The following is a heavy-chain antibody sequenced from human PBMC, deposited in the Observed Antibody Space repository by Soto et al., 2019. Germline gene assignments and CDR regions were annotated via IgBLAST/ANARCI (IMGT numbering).Heavy chain of an antibody. CDR3: ARDRIAVSGGLDY. D-gene: IGHD6-19*01. Sequence: QVQLVESGGGVVQPGRSLRLSCAASGFTFSSYPIHWVRQAPGKGLEWVAVVSYDGSDKYYADSVKGRFTISRDNSKNTLSLQMDNLRPEDTAVYYCARDRIAVSGGLDYWGQGTLVAVSS. CDR2: VSYDGSDK. J-gene: IGHJ4*02. CDR1: GFTFSSYP. V-gene: IGHV3-30-3*01.